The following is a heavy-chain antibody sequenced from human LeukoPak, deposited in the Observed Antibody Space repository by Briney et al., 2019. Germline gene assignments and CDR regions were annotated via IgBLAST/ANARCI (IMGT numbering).Heavy chain of an antibody. Sequence: ASVKVSCKASGYTFTGFHMHWVRQAPGQGLEWMGWINPNSGGTNYAQKFQGRVTMTRDTSISTAYMELSSLRSEDTAVYYCARVNGRRASRIYYMDVWGKGTTVTISS. V-gene: IGHV1-2*02. CDR3: ARVNGRRASRIYYMDV. J-gene: IGHJ6*03. D-gene: IGHD2-8*01. CDR2: INPNSGGT. CDR1: GYTFTGFH.